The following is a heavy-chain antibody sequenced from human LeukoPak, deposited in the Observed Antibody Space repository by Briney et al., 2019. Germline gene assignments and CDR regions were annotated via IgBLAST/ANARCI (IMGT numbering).Heavy chain of an antibody. D-gene: IGHD4-17*01. CDR3: AMSYGAFARALDY. J-gene: IGHJ4*02. CDR2: ITGDGSST. Sequence: PGGSLRLSCAASGFTSDDYAICWVRQGPGKGLEWVSLITGDGSSTYYADSVKGRFTISRDNSKNSLYLQMNSLRTEDTALYYCAMSYGAFARALDYWGQGTLVTVSS. CDR1: GFTSDDYA. V-gene: IGHV3-43*02.